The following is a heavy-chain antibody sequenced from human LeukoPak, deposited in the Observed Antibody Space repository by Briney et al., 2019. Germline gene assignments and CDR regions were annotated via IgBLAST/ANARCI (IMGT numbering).Heavy chain of an antibody. CDR3: ARSPSNGDYVDY. CDR1: GYTFTSYY. D-gene: IGHD4-17*01. Sequence: ASVKVCCKASGYTFTSYYMHWVRQAPGQGLEWMGIINPSGGSTSYAQKFQGRVTMTRDTSTSTVYMELSSLRSEDTAVYYCARSPSNGDYVDYWGQGTLVTVSS. V-gene: IGHV1-46*01. CDR2: INPSGGST. J-gene: IGHJ4*02.